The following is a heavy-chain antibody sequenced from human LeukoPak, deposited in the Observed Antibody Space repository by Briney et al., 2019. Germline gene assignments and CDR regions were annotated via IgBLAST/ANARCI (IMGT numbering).Heavy chain of an antibody. J-gene: IGHJ3*02. CDR3: ARHAASSDYGDYEDLDAFDI. CDR2: IYYSGST. V-gene: IGHV4-39*01. D-gene: IGHD4-17*01. Sequence: SETLSLTCTVSGGSISSSSYCWGWIRQPPGKGLEWIGSIYYSGSTYYNPSLKSRVTISVDTSKNQFSLKLSSVTAADTAVYYCARHAASSDYGDYEDLDAFDIWGQGTMVTVSS. CDR1: GGSISSSSYC.